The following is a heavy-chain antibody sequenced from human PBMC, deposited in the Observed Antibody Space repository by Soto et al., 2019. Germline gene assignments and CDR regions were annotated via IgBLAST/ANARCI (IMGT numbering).Heavy chain of an antibody. CDR1: GFTFNTYG. CDR3: ARDQDSSSWYSPPLY. CDR2: TWYDGSHN. V-gene: IGHV3-33*01. Sequence: QVQLVESGGGVVQPGRSLRLSCAASGFTFNTYGMHWVRQAAGKGLEWVALTWYDGSHNYYADSVKGRFTISRDNSKNTLYLQMNSLRAEDTGVYYCARDQDSSSWYSPPLYWGQGTLVTVS. J-gene: IGHJ4*02. D-gene: IGHD6-13*01.